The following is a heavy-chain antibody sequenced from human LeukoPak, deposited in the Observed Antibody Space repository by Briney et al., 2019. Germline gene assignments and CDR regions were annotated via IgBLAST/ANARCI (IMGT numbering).Heavy chain of an antibody. V-gene: IGHV3-21*01. D-gene: IGHD5-12*01. CDR1: GFTFSSYS. Sequence: GGSLRLSCAASGFTFSSYSMNWVRQAPGKGLEWVSSISSSSSYIYYADSVKGRFTISRDNAKNSLYLQMNSLRAEDTAVYYCARDGYSGYDQGIAFDYWGQGTLVTVSS. CDR3: ARDGYSGYDQGIAFDY. J-gene: IGHJ4*02. CDR2: ISSSSSYI.